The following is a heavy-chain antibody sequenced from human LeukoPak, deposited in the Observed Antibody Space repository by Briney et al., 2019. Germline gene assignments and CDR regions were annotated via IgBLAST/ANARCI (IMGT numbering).Heavy chain of an antibody. CDR1: GFTFSSYA. J-gene: IGHJ4*02. V-gene: IGHV3-23*01. CDR3: AQRAQLPKRHFDY. CDR2: ISNSGGRT. D-gene: IGHD2-2*01. Sequence: GGSLRLSCAASGFTFSSYAMSWVRQAPGKGLEWVSSISNSGGRTFYTDSVKGRFTISRDNSKITLYLQMNSLRAEDTAVYYCAQRAQLPKRHFDYWGQGTLVTVSS.